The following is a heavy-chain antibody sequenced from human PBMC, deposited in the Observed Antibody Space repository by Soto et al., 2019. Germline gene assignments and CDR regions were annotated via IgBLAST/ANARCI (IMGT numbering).Heavy chain of an antibody. CDR2: LFYSGST. CDR3: ARDSDSRGIY. CDR1: GGSLSSSNW. J-gene: IGHJ4*02. Sequence: SETLSLTCAVSGGSLSSSNWWSWVRQPPGQTLEWLGELFYSGSTKYNPSLSSRVTISADQSNNVFSLRLTSVTAADTAVYYCARDSDSRGIYWGQGTLVTVSS. D-gene: IGHD6-13*01. V-gene: IGHV4-4*02.